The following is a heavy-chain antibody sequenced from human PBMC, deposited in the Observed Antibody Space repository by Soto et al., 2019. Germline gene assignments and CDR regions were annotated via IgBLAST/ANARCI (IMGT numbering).Heavy chain of an antibody. CDR1: GFTFSSYG. V-gene: IGHV3-33*01. J-gene: IGHJ6*03. CDR3: ARDKVVTVYYYYYYMDV. Sequence: GGSLRLSCAASGFTFSSYGMHWVRQAPGKGLEWVAVIWYDGSNKYYADSVKGRFTISRDNSKNTLYLQMNSLRAEDTAVYYCARDKVVTVYYYYYYMDVWGKGTTVTVSS. CDR2: IWYDGSNK. D-gene: IGHD2-21*02.